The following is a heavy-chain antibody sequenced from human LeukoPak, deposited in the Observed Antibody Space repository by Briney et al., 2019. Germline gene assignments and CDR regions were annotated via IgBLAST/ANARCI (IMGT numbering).Heavy chain of an antibody. Sequence: GGSLRLSCAASGFTFSTYAMHWVRQAPGKGLEWVSYISSSGAYRNHADSVRGRFTISRDNAKNSLYLQMNSLRAEDTAIYHCAREITVAGKEGAFDIWGPGTMLTVSS. CDR1: GFTFSTYA. D-gene: IGHD6-19*01. V-gene: IGHV3-21*05. CDR2: ISSSGAYR. CDR3: AREITVAGKEGAFDI. J-gene: IGHJ3*02.